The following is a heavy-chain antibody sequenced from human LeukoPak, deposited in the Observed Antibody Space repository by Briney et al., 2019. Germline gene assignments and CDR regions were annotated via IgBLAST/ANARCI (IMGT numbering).Heavy chain of an antibody. CDR3: AKCGAAYYFDY. CDR2: ISGSGSST. J-gene: IGHJ4*02. CDR1: GFTFNNYA. V-gene: IGHV3-23*01. D-gene: IGHD6-13*01. Sequence: GGSLRLSCAASGFTFNNYAMSWVRQAPGKGLEWVSGISGSGSSTYYADSVKGRFAISRDNSKNTLYLQMNSLRAEDTAVYYCAKCGAAYYFDYRGQGTLVTVSS.